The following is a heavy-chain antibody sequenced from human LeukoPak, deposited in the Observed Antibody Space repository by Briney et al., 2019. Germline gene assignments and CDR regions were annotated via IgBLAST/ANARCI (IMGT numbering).Heavy chain of an antibody. D-gene: IGHD5-24*01. CDR3: ARDYKYAFDN. J-gene: IGHJ4*02. Sequence: GVLLRFSCAASGFTFSDYSMNWVRQAPGKGLEWSSYIGIDSGNTNYADSVKGRFTISGDKAKNSLYLQMNSLRVEDTAVYYCARDYKYAFDNWGQGTLVTVSS. V-gene: IGHV3-48*01. CDR1: GFTFSDYS. CDR2: IGIDSGNT.